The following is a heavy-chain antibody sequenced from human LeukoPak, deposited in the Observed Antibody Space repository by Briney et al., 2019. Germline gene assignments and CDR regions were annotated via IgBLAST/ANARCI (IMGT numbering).Heavy chain of an antibody. CDR2: IKSKTDGGTT. V-gene: IGHV3-15*01. Sequence: GGSLRLSCVVSGFNFSNYWMNWVRQAPGKGLEWVGRIKSKTDGGTTDYAAPVKGKFTISRDDSKNTLYLQMNSLRTEDTAVYYCTTQGVVAVGSSYWYFDLWGRGTLVTVSS. J-gene: IGHJ2*01. CDR3: TTQGVVAVGSSYWYFDL. CDR1: GFNFSNYW. D-gene: IGHD2-15*01.